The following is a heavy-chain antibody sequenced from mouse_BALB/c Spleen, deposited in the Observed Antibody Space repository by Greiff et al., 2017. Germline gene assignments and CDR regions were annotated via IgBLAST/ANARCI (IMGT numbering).Heavy chain of an antibody. D-gene: IGHD2-3*01. Sequence: QVQLQQSGAELARPGASVKLSCKASGYTFTSYWMQWVKQRPGQGLEWIGAIYPGDGDTRYTQKFKGKATLTADKSSSTAYMQLSSLASEDSAVYYCARDGVRDYAMDYWGQGTSVTVSS. CDR1: GYTFTSYW. CDR3: ARDGVRDYAMDY. CDR2: IYPGDGDT. J-gene: IGHJ4*01. V-gene: IGHV1-87*01.